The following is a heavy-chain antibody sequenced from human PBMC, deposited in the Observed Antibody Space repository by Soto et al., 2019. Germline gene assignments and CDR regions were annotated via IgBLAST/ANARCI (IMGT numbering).Heavy chain of an antibody. V-gene: IGHV3-23*01. CDR1: GFTFSSYA. CDR3: AKNYYYGH. Sequence: EVQLLESGGGSVQPGGSLRLSCVASGFTFSSYAMSWVRQAPGKGLEWVSSINSMDVSTYYAVSVSGRRTISRDNSQNSLYLQWMILRAEDTAVYSWAKNYYYGHWCQGTLVTVSS. J-gene: IGHJ4*02. CDR2: INSMDVST.